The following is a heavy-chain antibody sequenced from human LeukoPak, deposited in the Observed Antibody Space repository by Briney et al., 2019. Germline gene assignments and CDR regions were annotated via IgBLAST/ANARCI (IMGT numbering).Heavy chain of an antibody. CDR2: ISSSGSTI. CDR1: GGSISSYY. Sequence: LSLTCTVSGGSISSYYMSWIRQAPGKGLEWVSYISSSGSTIYYADSVKGRFTISRDDAKNSLYLQMNSLRAEDTAVYYCARRNYYDSSGFDPWGQGTLVTVSS. V-gene: IGHV3-11*01. CDR3: ARRNYYDSSGFDP. J-gene: IGHJ5*02. D-gene: IGHD3-22*01.